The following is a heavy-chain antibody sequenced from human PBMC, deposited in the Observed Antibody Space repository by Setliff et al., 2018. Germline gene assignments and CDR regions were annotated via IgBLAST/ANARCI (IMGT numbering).Heavy chain of an antibody. CDR2: IRYDGSNK. V-gene: IGHV3-30*02. CDR3: ARNGGLDY. Sequence: PGGSLRLSCAASGFTFSSYGMHWVRQAPGKGLEWVAFIRYDGSNKYYADSVKGRFTISRDNAKNSLYLQMNSLRAEDTAVYYCARNGGLDYWGQGALVTVSS. CDR1: GFTFSSYG. J-gene: IGHJ4*02. D-gene: IGHD2-8*01.